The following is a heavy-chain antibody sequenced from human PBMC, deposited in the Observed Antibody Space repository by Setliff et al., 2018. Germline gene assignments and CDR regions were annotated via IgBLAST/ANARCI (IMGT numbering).Heavy chain of an antibody. CDR2: IYTSGST. CDR3: ARDHGDYGYYYYYMDV. D-gene: IGHD4-17*01. Sequence: SETLSLTCTVSGGSISSYHWSWIRQPAGKGLEWIGRIYTSGSTNYNPSLKSRVTMSVDTSKNQFSLKLSSVTAADTAVYYCARDHGDYGYYYYYMDVWGKGTTVTVSS. V-gene: IGHV4-4*07. CDR1: GGSISSYH. J-gene: IGHJ6*03.